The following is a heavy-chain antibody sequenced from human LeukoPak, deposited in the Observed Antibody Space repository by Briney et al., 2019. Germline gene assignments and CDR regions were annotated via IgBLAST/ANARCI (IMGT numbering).Heavy chain of an antibody. J-gene: IGHJ4*02. CDR3: ARASSSGEGDY. V-gene: IGHV5-51*01. D-gene: IGHD2-15*01. Sequence: GESLQISCQGSGYNFTTYWIGWVRQLPGKGLEWMGIIYPGDSDTRYSPSFQGQVTISADKSISTAYLQWSSLKASDTAMYYCARASSSGEGDYWGQGTLVTVSS. CDR2: IYPGDSDT. CDR1: GYNFTTYW.